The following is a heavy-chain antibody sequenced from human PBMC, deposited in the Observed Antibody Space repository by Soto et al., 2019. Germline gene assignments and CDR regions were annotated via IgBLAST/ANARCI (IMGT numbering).Heavy chain of an antibody. D-gene: IGHD3-10*01. CDR1: GGTFSSYA. CDR2: IIPIFGTA. J-gene: IGHJ6*02. V-gene: IGHV1-69*01. CDR3: ARSLTYYYGSGSYYTYYYYGMDA. Sequence: QVQLVQSGAEVKKPGSSVKVSCKASGGTFSSYAISWVRQAPGQGLEWMGGIIPIFGTANYAQKFQGRVTITEDESTSTAYMELSSLRSEDTDVYYCARSLTYYYGSGSYYTYYYYGMDAWGQGTTVTVSS.